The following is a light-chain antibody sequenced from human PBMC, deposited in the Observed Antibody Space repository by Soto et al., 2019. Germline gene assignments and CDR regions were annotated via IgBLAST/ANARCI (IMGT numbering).Light chain of an antibody. Sequence: EIVLTQSPGTLSLSPGERATLSCRASQSVSSSYLAWYQQKPGQAPRLLIYGASSRATGIPDRFSGSGSGKDFTLIISRLEPEDFAVYYCQQYGKTFGQGTKVDIK. CDR2: GAS. CDR1: QSVSSSY. V-gene: IGKV3-20*01. CDR3: QQYGKT. J-gene: IGKJ1*01.